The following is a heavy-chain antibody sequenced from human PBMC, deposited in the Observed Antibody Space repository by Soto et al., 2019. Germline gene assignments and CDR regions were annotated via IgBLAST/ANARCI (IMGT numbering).Heavy chain of an antibody. D-gene: IGHD6-19*01. CDR1: VGSISSSNW. CDR3: ARVSGWYGGVRDYYFDY. V-gene: IGHV4-4*02. CDR2: IYHSGST. Sequence: SETLSLTCAVSVGSISSSNWWSWVRQPPGKGLEWIGEIYHSGSTNYNPSLKSRVTISVDKSKNQFSLKLSSVTAADTAVYYCARVSGWYGGVRDYYFDYWGQGTLDSLSS. J-gene: IGHJ4*02.